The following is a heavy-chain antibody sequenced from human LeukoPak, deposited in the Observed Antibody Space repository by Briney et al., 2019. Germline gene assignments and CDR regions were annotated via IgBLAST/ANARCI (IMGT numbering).Heavy chain of an antibody. Sequence: GGSLRLSCAASGFTVSSKYMSWVRQAPGKGLEWGSVIYSGGSTYYADSVKGRFTICRDNSKNTRYLQMNSLRAEDTDVYYCARGRRYGSGSYYPWFDPWGQGTLVTVSS. CDR2: IYSGGST. J-gene: IGHJ5*02. V-gene: IGHV3-66*02. CDR1: GFTVSSKY. D-gene: IGHD3-10*01. CDR3: ARGRRYGSGSYYPWFDP.